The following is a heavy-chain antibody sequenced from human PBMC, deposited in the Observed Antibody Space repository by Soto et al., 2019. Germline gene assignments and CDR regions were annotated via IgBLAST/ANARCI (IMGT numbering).Heavy chain of an antibody. D-gene: IGHD5-12*01. CDR2: ISSSGGST. Sequence: GGSLRLSCAASGFTFSSYAMHWVRQAPGKGLEYVSVISSSGGSTYYANSVKGRFTTSRDNSKNTLYLQMGSLRAEDMAVYYCARTSGYAFDYWGQGTLVTVSS. J-gene: IGHJ4*02. CDR1: GFTFSSYA. V-gene: IGHV3-64*01. CDR3: ARTSGYAFDY.